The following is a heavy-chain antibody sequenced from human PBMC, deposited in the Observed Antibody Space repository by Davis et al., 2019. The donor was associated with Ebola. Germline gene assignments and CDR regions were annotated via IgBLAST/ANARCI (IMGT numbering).Heavy chain of an antibody. CDR3: ARDPTPDYYDSSGYFYY. CDR1: GFTFSSYS. Sequence: GESLKISCAASGFTFSSYSMNWVRQAPGKGLEWVSSISSSSSYIYYADSVKGRFTISRDNAKNSLYLQMNSLRAEDTAVYYCARDPTPDYYDSSGYFYYWGQGTLVTVSS. CDR2: ISSSSSYI. D-gene: IGHD3-22*01. J-gene: IGHJ4*02. V-gene: IGHV3-21*01.